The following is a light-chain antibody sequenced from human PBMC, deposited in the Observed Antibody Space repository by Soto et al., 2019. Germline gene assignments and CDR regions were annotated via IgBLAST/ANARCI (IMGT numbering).Light chain of an antibody. Sequence: QSVLTQPPSASGTPGQRVTISCSGSSSNIGSTYVYWYQQLPVTAPKLLIYRNHQRPSGVPVRFSGSKSGSSASLAISGLRSDDEADYYCAAWDDSLSGVVFGGGTKLTVL. CDR2: RNH. J-gene: IGLJ2*01. V-gene: IGLV1-47*01. CDR3: AAWDDSLSGVV. CDR1: SSNIGSTY.